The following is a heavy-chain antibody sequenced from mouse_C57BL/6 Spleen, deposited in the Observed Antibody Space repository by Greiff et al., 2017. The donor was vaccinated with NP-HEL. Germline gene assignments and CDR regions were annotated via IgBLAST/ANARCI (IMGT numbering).Heavy chain of an antibody. Sequence: EVQLQQSGPELVKPGASVKISCKASGYTFTDYYMNWVKQSHGKSLEWIGDINPNNGGTSYNQKFKGKATLTVDKSSSTAYMELRSLTSEDSAVYYCAKELGRKGGFAYWGQGTLVTVSA. J-gene: IGHJ3*01. CDR3: AKELGRKGGFAY. D-gene: IGHD4-1*01. CDR1: GYTFTDYY. CDR2: INPNNGGT. V-gene: IGHV1-26*01.